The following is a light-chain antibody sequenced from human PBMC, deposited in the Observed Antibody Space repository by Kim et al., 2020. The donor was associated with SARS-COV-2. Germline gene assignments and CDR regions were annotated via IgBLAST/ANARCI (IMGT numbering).Light chain of an antibody. CDR1: SSDFGGYNY. CDR2: DVS. J-gene: IGLJ2*01. CDR3: SSYTSSSL. Sequence: SPGQSITISCTGTSSDFGGYNYVSWYQQHPGKAPKLMIYDVSNRPSGVSNRFSGSKSGNTASLTISGLQAEDEADYYCSSYTSSSLFGGGTKLTVL. V-gene: IGLV2-14*03.